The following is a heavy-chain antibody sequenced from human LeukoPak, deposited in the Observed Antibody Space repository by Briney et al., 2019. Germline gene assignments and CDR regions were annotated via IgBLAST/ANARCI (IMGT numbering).Heavy chain of an antibody. Sequence: GGSLRLSCAASGFTFDDYAMHWVRQAPGKGLEWVSGISWNSGSIDYADSVKGRFTISRDNAQNSLYLQMNSLRAEDTAVYYCAELGITMIGGVWGKGTTVTISS. V-gene: IGHV3-9*01. CDR3: AELGITMIGGV. J-gene: IGHJ6*04. D-gene: IGHD3-10*02. CDR2: ISWNSGSI. CDR1: GFTFDDYA.